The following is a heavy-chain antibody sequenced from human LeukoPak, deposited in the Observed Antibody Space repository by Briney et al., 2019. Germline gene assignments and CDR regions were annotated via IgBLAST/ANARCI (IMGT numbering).Heavy chain of an antibody. J-gene: IGHJ4*02. V-gene: IGHV4-59*08. CDR1: GGSISSYY. CDR3: ARQYDFWSGYFDY. CDR2: IYYSGST. Sequence: PSETLSLTCTVSGGSISSYYWSWIRQPAGKGLEWIGYIYYSGSTNYNPSLKSRVTISVDTSKNQFSLKLSSVTAADTAVYYCARQYDFWSGYFDYWGQGTLVTVSS. D-gene: IGHD3-3*01.